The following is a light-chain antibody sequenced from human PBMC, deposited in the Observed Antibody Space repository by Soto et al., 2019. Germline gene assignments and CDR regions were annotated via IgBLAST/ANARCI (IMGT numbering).Light chain of an antibody. CDR1: QSVNSD. CDR3: QQYNNWPRT. J-gene: IGKJ1*01. Sequence: EMVMTQSPAILSVSPGESATLSCRASQSVNSDLAWYHQKPGQAPRLLIYGASTRATGIPARFSGSGSGTEFTLTINSLQSEDFAVYYCQQYNNWPRTFGQGTKVDIK. V-gene: IGKV3-15*01. CDR2: GAS.